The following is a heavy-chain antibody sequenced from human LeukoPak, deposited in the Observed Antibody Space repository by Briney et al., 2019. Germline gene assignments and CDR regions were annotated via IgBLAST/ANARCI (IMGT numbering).Heavy chain of an antibody. CDR1: GFTFSLYA. CDR2: ISGSSTTI. V-gene: IGHV3-48*01. J-gene: IGHJ6*03. D-gene: IGHD1-26*01. Sequence: PGGSLRLSCAASGFTFSLYAMTWVRQAPGKGLEWVSYISGSSTTIHYADSVKGRFTISRDSAKNSLYLQMNSLRAEDTAVYYCARGQGELPPYYYYMDVWGKGTTVTVSS. CDR3: ARGQGELPPYYYYMDV.